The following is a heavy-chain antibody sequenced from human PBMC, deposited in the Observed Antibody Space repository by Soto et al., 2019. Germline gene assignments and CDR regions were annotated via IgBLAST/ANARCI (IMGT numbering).Heavy chain of an antibody. J-gene: IGHJ4*02. CDR3: ARESEDLTSNFDY. V-gene: IGHV3-21*01. Sequence: GGSLRLSCAASGFTLTRYSMNWVRQAPGKGLEWVSSISSTTNYIYYADSMKGRFTVSRDNAKNSVYLEMNSLSAEDTAVYYCARESEDLTSNFDYWGQGTLVTVSS. CDR2: ISSTTNYI. CDR1: GFTLTRYS.